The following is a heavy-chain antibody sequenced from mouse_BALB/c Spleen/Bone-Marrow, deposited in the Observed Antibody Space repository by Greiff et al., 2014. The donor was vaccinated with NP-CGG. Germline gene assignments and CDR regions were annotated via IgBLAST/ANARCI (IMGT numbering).Heavy chain of an antibody. Sequence: VQLQQSGPELVKPGASMKISCKASGYSFTGYSMNWVKQSPGKSLEWIGLINPYNGGTSYNKKFKGKATLTVDNSSSTAYMKLLSITSEDSAVYYCARDYYDSCYGFAYWGQGTLVTVSA. CDR3: ARDYYDSCYGFAY. D-gene: IGHD1-1*01. J-gene: IGHJ3*01. CDR2: INPYNGGT. V-gene: IGHV1-37*01. CDR1: GYSFTGYS.